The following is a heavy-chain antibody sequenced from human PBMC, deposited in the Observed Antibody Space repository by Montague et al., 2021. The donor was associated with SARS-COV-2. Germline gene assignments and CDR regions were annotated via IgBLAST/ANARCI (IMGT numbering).Heavy chain of an antibody. CDR1: GFTFSSFA. J-gene: IGHJ4*02. CDR3: AGNMYFYDSRGYQNIDY. CDR2: IYTGGSRT. V-gene: IGHV3-23*03. D-gene: IGHD3-22*01. Sequence: SLRLSCAASGFTFSSFAMTWVRQAPGKGLEWVSIIYTGGSRTHNADSVKGRFIISRDDSKNTLYLQMNGLRVGDTAIYYCAGNMYFYDSRGYQNIDYWGQGILVAVSS.